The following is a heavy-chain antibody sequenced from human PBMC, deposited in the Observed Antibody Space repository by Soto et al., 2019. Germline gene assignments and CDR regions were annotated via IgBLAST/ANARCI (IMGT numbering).Heavy chain of an antibody. CDR1: RGSISSSNW. Sequence: QVQLQESGPGLVKPSGTLALTCAVSRGSISSSNWWSWVRQPPGKGLDWIGEIYHSGSTNYNPSLKSRVTISVDKSKNQFSLKLSSVTAADTAVYYCARGDCSGGSCNSSAEYFQHWGQGTLVTVSS. V-gene: IGHV4-4*02. CDR2: IYHSGST. J-gene: IGHJ1*01. D-gene: IGHD2-15*01. CDR3: ARGDCSGGSCNSSAEYFQH.